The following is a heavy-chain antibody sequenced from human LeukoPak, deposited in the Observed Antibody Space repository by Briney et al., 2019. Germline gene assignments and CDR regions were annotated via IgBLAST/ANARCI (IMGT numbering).Heavy chain of an antibody. D-gene: IGHD3-10*01. CDR2: IFQSGGT. J-gene: IGHJ3*02. CDR1: GGSISNNNW. V-gene: IGHV4-4*02. Sequence: SETLSLTCDVSGGSISNNNWWNWVRQPPGKGPEWIGEIFQSGGTNYNPSLKSRVTMSVDQSKNQLSLKLTSVTAADTAMYYCARDRREGSGLGEPRTFDMWGQGTMVTVSS. CDR3: ARDRREGSGLGEPRTFDM.